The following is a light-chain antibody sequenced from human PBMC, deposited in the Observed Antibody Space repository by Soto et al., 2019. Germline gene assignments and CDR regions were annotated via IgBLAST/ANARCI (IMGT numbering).Light chain of an antibody. J-gene: IGLJ2*01. Sequence: QSVLTQPPSASGTPGQRVTISCSGSSSNIGSNYVYWYQQLPGTAPKLLIYSNNQRPSGVPDRFSGSKSGTSVSLAISGLRSEDEADYYCAAWDDSLSVLFGGGTKLTVL. V-gene: IGLV1-47*02. CDR1: SSNIGSNY. CDR3: AAWDDSLSVL. CDR2: SNN.